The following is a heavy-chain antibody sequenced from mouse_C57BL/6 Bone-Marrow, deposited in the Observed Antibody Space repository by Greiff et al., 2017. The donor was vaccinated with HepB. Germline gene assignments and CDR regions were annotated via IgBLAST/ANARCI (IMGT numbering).Heavy chain of an antibody. Sequence: VQLQQSGAELARPGASVMLSCMASGYTFTSYGISWVKQRTGQGLEWIGEIYPRSGNTYYNEKFKGKATLTADKSSSTAYMELRSLTSEDSAVYFCLTSDTTVGDFDYWGQGTTLTVSS. D-gene: IGHD1-1*01. CDR3: LTSDTTVGDFDY. CDR2: IYPRSGNT. J-gene: IGHJ2*01. V-gene: IGHV1-81*01. CDR1: GYTFTSYG.